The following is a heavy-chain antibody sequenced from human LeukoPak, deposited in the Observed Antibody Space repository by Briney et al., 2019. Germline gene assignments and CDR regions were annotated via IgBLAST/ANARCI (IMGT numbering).Heavy chain of an antibody. CDR3: AKDKRGDSLKNFDY. CDR1: GFTFDDYA. D-gene: IGHD5-18*01. J-gene: IGHJ4*02. V-gene: IGHV3-9*01. Sequence: SGGSLRLSCAASGFTFDDYAMHWVRQAPGKGLEWVSGISWNSGSIGYADSVKGRFTISRDNAKNSLYLQMNSLRAEDTALYYCAKDKRGDSLKNFDYWGQGTLVTVSS. CDR2: ISWNSGSI.